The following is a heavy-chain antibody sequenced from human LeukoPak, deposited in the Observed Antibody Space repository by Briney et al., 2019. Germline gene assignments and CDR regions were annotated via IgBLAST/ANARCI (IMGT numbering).Heavy chain of an antibody. CDR2: INPNSDGI. CDR3: ARVGVVVVATIGAFDI. V-gene: IGHV1-2*02. D-gene: IGHD2-15*01. J-gene: IGHJ3*02. CDR1: GYTFTDYY. Sequence: ASVKVSCWASGYTFTDYYIHWVRQAPGQGLEWMGWINPNSDGIYYAQKFQGRVIMTRDTSISTAYMELRRLRSDDTAVYYCARVGVVVVATIGAFDIWGQGTMVTVSS.